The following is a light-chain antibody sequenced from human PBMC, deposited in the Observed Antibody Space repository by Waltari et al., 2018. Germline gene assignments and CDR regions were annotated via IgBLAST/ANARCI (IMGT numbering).Light chain of an antibody. V-gene: IGKV1-5*03. CDR2: QAS. CDR1: QSINGW. CDR3: QQYNSYPIT. J-gene: IGKJ2*01. Sequence: DIQMTQSPSTLSASVGDKVTLTCRASQSINGWLAWYQQKPGKAPKLLIHQASILQTGVPSRFSGYGYGTEFTLTISSLQPDDSATYYCQQYNSYPITFGQGTKLEIK.